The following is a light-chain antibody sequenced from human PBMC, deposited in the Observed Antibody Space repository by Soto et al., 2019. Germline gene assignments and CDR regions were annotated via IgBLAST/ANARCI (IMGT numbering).Light chain of an antibody. J-gene: IGKJ1*01. CDR3: QQYGSSYPWT. CDR1: QSVSTY. V-gene: IGKV3-20*01. Sequence: SPATLSLKKEERATLSCRASQSVSTYLAWYQQKPGQAPRLRIYGASSRATGIPDRFSGSGSGTDFTLTISRLEPEDFAVYYCQQYGSSYPWTFGQGTMVDIK. CDR2: GAS.